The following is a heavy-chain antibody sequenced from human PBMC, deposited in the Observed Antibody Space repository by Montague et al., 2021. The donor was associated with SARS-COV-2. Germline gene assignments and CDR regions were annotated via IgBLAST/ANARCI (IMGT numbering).Heavy chain of an antibody. CDR3: ARHFQSGSYGAYYYYGMDV. D-gene: IGHD1-26*01. CDR2: IGDSGGST. CDR1: GFTFSSHA. Sequence: SLRLSCAASGFTFSSHAMSLFRQAPGRGLEWVSGIGDSGGSTYYSDSVKGRFTISRDNSNNMLYLQMISLRVEDTAAYYCARHFQSGSYGAYYYYGMDVWGQGTTVTVSS. J-gene: IGHJ6*02. V-gene: IGHV3-23*01.